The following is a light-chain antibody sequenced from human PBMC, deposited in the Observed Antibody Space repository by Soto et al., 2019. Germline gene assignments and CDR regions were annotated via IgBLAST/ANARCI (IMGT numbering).Light chain of an antibody. CDR3: QQRSNFGT. Sequence: DIVMTQSPDSLAVSLGERATINCKSSQSVLYSSNNKNYLAWYQQKPGQPPKLLIYWASTRESGVPDRFSGSGSGTDFTLTISSLQAEDVAVYYCQQRSNFGTFGQGTKVEIK. J-gene: IGKJ1*01. CDR2: WAS. V-gene: IGKV4-1*01. CDR1: QSVLYSSNNKNY.